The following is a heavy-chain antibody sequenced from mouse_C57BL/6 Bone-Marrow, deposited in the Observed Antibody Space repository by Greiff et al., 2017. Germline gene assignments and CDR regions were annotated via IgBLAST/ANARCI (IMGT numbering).Heavy chain of an antibody. CDR2: IDPSDSYT. J-gene: IGHJ4*01. D-gene: IGHD2-4*01. CDR3: ARSIYDYDERYYAMDY. CDR1: GYTFTSYW. Sequence: QVQLQQPGAELVMPGASVKLSCKASGYTFTSYWMHWVKQRPGQGLEWIGEIDPSDSYTNYNQKFKGKSTLTVDKSSITAYMQLSSLTSEDSAVYYCARSIYDYDERYYAMDYWGQGTSVTVSS. V-gene: IGHV1-69*01.